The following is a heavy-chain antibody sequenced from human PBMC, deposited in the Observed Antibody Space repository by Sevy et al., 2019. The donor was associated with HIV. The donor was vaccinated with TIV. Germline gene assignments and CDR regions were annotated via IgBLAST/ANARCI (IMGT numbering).Heavy chain of an antibody. J-gene: IGHJ6*03. CDR3: ASWRRYYYYMDV. V-gene: IGHV4-4*02. Sequence: SETLSLTCAVSGGSISSSNWWSWVRQPPGKGLEWIGEIYRSGSTNYNPSLKSRVTISVDKSKNQFSLKLSSVTAADTAVYYCASWRRYYYYMDVWGKGTTVTVPS. CDR2: IYRSGST. CDR1: GGSISSSNW.